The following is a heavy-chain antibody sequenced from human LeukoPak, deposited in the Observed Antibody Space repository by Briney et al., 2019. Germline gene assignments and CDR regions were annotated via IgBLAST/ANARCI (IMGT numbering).Heavy chain of an antibody. D-gene: IGHD1-26*01. CDR3: AKAAGSTRYFDC. CDR2: ISNIGGST. CDR1: GFTFTSSA. Sequence: GGCLRLSCAASGFTFTSSAMSWVRQAPGKGLEWVSDISNIGGSTSYADSVKGRFTISRDISKNTLYLQMNSLRAEDTAVYYCAKAAGSTRYFDCWGRGTLLTVS. V-gene: IGHV3-23*01. J-gene: IGHJ4*02.